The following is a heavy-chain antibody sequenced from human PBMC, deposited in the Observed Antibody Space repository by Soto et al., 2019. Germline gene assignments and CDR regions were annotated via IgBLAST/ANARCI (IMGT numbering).Heavy chain of an antibody. CDR2: IKSKTDGGTA. Sequence: GGSLRLSCAASGFIFSNAWINWVRQAPGKGLEWVGLIKSKTDGGTADYAAPVKGRFTISRDDSKNIAYLQMNSLKTEDTAVYYCSRDLLGVRAFDIWGQGTMVTVSS. CDR1: GFIFSNAW. D-gene: IGHD3-16*01. CDR3: SRDLLGVRAFDI. J-gene: IGHJ3*02. V-gene: IGHV3-15*07.